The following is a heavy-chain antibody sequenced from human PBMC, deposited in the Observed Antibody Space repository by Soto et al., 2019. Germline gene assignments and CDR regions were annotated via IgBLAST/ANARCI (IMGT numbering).Heavy chain of an antibody. CDR3: AWADCSGGSCYSPNNWFDP. CDR1: GYTFTSYG. V-gene: IGHV1-18*01. D-gene: IGHD2-15*01. Sequence: ASVKVSCKASGYTFTSYGISWVRQAPGQGLEWMGWISAYNGNTNYAQKLQGRVTMTTDTSTSTAYMELRSLRSDDTAVYYCAWADCSGGSCYSPNNWFDPWGQGTLVTVSS. J-gene: IGHJ5*02. CDR2: ISAYNGNT.